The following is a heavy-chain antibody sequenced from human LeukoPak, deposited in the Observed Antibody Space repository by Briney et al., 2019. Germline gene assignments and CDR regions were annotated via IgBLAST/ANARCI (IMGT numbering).Heavy chain of an antibody. Sequence: ASVKVSCKASGYTFTSYGISWVRQAPGQGLEWMGWISAYNGNTNYAQKLQGRVTMTTDTSTSTAYMELRSLRSDDTAAYYCARARDGDPHFDYWGQGTLVTVSS. D-gene: IGHD7-27*01. CDR1: GYTFTSYG. V-gene: IGHV1-18*01. CDR3: ARARDGDPHFDY. J-gene: IGHJ4*02. CDR2: ISAYNGNT.